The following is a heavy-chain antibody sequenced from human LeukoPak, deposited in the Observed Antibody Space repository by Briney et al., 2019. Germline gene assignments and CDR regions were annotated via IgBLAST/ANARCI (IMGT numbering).Heavy chain of an antibody. CDR1: GGSFSGYY. V-gene: IGHV4-59*01. CDR3: ARASGGSSFFDY. CDR2: IYYSGST. J-gene: IGHJ4*02. Sequence: PSETLSLTCAVCGGSFSGYYWSRIRQPPGKGLEWIGYIYYSGSTNYNPSLKSRVTISVDTSKNQFSLKLSSVTAADTAVYYCARASGGSSFFDYWGQGTLVTVSS. D-gene: IGHD1-26*01.